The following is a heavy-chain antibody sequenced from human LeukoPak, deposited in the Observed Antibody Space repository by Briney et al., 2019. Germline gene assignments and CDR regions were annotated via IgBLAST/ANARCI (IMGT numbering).Heavy chain of an antibody. J-gene: IGHJ3*02. Sequence: PSETLSLTCTVSGGSISSYYWSWIRQPAGKGLEWIGRIYTSGSTNYNPSLKSRVTMSVDTSKNQFSLKLSSVTAADTAVYYCARAPTLSTIFGVAVDAFDIWGQGTMVTVSS. CDR2: IYTSGST. CDR3: ARAPTLSTIFGVAVDAFDI. D-gene: IGHD3-3*01. CDR1: GGSISSYY. V-gene: IGHV4-4*07.